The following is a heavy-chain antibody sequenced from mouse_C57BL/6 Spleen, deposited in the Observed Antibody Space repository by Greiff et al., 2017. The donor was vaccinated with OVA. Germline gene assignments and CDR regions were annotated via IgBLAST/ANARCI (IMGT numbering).Heavy chain of an antibody. J-gene: IGHJ2*01. V-gene: IGHV14-3*01. CDR1: GFNIKNTY. CDR2: IDPANGNT. Sequence: EVQRVESVAELVRPGASVKLSCTASGFNIKNTYMHWVKQRPEQGLEWIGRIDPANGNTKYAPKFQGKATITADTSSNTAYLQLSSLTSEDTAIYYCARYYGSSYSYFDYWGQGTTLTVSS. D-gene: IGHD1-1*01. CDR3: ARYYGSSYSYFDY.